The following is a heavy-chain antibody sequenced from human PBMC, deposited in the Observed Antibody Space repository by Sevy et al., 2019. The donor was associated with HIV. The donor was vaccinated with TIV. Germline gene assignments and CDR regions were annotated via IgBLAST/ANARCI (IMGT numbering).Heavy chain of an antibody. D-gene: IGHD2-2*01. Sequence: GGSLTLSCAASGFTFSNAWMSWVRQAPGKGLEWVGRIKSKTDGGTTDYAAPVKGRFTISRDDSKNTLYLQMNSLKTEDTTVYYCTTALGYCSSTSCYSTAVQRNNYYYYYMDVWGKGTTVTVSS. CDR3: TTALGYCSSTSCYSTAVQRNNYYYYYMDV. CDR2: IKSKTDGGTT. J-gene: IGHJ6*03. V-gene: IGHV3-15*01. CDR1: GFTFSNAW.